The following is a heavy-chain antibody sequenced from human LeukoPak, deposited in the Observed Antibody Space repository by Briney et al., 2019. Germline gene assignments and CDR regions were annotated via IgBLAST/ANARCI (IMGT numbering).Heavy chain of an antibody. D-gene: IGHD6-19*01. Sequence: PSETLSLTCTVSGGYMSTYYWGWVRQPPGKGLEWIGYISYSGSTTYHPSLNSRVTTSLDTSKNQFSLMVTSVTAADTAVYFCARAFSAWPHAFDIWGRGTMVTVSS. CDR1: GGYMSTYY. V-gene: IGHV4-59*01. CDR2: ISYSGST. CDR3: ARAFSAWPHAFDI. J-gene: IGHJ3*02.